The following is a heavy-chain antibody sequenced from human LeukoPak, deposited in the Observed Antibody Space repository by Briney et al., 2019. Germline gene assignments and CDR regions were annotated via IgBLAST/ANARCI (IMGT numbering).Heavy chain of an antibody. D-gene: IGHD2-2*01. CDR1: GGSFSGYY. Sequence: PSETLSLTCAVYGGSFSGYYWSWIRQPPGKGLEWIGEINHIGSTNYNPSLKSRVAISVDTSKKQFSLKLRSVTAADTAVYYCARNLRYCSSTSCYLYYYGMDVWGKGTTVTVSS. CDR3: ARNLRYCSSTSCYLYYYGMDV. J-gene: IGHJ6*04. CDR2: INHIGST. V-gene: IGHV4-34*01.